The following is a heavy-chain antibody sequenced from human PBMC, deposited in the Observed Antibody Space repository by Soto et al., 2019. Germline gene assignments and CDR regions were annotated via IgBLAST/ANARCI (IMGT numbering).Heavy chain of an antibody. CDR1: GGYTRSYY. Sequence: SETLPLPFSVVGGYTRSYYWSWIRQPPGEGLEWIGSIYYSGSTYYNPSLKSRVTISVDTSKNQFSLKLSSVTAADTAVYYCARIYYDSVFDYWGQGTLVTVSS. CDR2: IYYSGST. J-gene: IGHJ4*02. D-gene: IGHD3-22*01. V-gene: IGHV4-39*01. CDR3: ARIYYDSVFDY.